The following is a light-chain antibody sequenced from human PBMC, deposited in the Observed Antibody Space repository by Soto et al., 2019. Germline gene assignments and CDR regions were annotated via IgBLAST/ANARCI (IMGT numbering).Light chain of an antibody. V-gene: IGKV3-15*01. J-gene: IGKJ3*01. Sequence: EIVMTQSPATLSVSPGERATLSCRASQRVGRNLAWYQQKPGQAPRLLIYGISTRATGIPARFSGSGSGTDFTLAISSLQSEDFAVYYCQQYYDWSTFGPGTKVAIK. CDR3: QQYYDWST. CDR2: GIS. CDR1: QRVGRN.